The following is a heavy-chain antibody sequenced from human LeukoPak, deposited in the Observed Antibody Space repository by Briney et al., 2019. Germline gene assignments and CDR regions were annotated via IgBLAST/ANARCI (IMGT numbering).Heavy chain of an antibody. CDR1: GFTFSSFG. CDR2: IWYDGSKK. CDR3: ARDRSSNEYYFDY. D-gene: IGHD2-2*01. V-gene: IGHV3-33*01. J-gene: IGHJ4*02. Sequence: GRSLRLSCAASGFTFSSFGMHWVRQAPGKGLEWVAVIWYDGSKKYYAESVKGRFTISRDNSKNTPYLQMDSLRAEDTAVYYCARDRSSNEYYFDYWGQGTLVTVSS.